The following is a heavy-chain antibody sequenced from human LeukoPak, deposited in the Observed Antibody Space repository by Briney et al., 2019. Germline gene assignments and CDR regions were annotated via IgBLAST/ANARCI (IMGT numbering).Heavy chain of an antibody. V-gene: IGHV3-73*01. Sequence: GGSLRLSCAASGFTFSGSAMHWVRQASGKGLEWVGRIRSKANSYATAYAASVKGRFTISRDDSKNTAYLQMNSLKTEDTAVYYCTRHGESYAYYYYYMDVWGKGTTVTVSS. CDR3: TRHGESYAYYYYYMDV. CDR1: GFTFSGSA. CDR2: IRSKANSYAT. D-gene: IGHD1-26*01. J-gene: IGHJ6*03.